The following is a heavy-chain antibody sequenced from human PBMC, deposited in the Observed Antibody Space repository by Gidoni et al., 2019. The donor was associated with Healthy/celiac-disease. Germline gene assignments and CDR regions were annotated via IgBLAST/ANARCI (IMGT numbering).Heavy chain of an antibody. CDR3: AREGGYCSGCMDV. Sequence: EVQLVESGGGLVQPGGSLSLSCAASGFTVSSYSMNWVRQAPGKGLEWVSYISSSSSTIYYADSVKGRFTISRDNAKNSLYLQMNSLRAEDTAVYYCAREGGYCSGCMDVWGQGTTVTVSS. V-gene: IGHV3-48*01. D-gene: IGHD2-15*01. CDR2: ISSSSSTI. CDR1: GFTVSSYS. J-gene: IGHJ6*02.